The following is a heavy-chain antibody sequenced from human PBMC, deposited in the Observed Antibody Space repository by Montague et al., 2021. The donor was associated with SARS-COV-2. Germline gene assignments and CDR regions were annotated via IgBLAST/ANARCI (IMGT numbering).Heavy chain of an antibody. Sequence: TLSLTCAVSGGSVSSGDYSWSWIRQSPGKGLEWIGYIYQSGSAYHNPSLKSRVTISIATSNNHFSLNLWSAAAAATGLYYCATGTRMYGVDFWGQGTTVTVSS. CDR1: GGSVSSGDYS. CDR2: IYQSGSA. CDR3: ATGTRMYGVDF. V-gene: IGHV4-30-2*06. J-gene: IGHJ6*02. D-gene: IGHD3-10*01.